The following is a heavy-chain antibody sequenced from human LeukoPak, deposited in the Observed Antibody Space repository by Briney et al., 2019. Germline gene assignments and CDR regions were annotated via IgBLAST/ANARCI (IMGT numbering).Heavy chain of an antibody. CDR3: ARVGSDSSGWRRFDY. CDR2: ISGSNGNT. D-gene: IGHD6-19*01. Sequence: ASVKVSCKASGYTFNRYGISWVRQAPGQGLEWIGWISGSNGNTNYAQRFQGRVTMTTDSSTSAAYMELRSLRSDDTAVYYCARVGSDSSGWRRFDYWGQGTLVTVSS. J-gene: IGHJ4*02. CDR1: GYTFNRYG. V-gene: IGHV1-18*01.